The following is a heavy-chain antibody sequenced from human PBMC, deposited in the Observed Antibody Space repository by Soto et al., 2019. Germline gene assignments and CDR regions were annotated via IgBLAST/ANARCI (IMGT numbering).Heavy chain of an antibody. CDR3: AKDIWYGDLTVDGMDV. J-gene: IGHJ6*02. CDR2: IYPGDSDT. D-gene: IGHD4-17*01. Sequence: PGESLKISCKGSGYSFSTYWIDWVRQMPGKGPEWMGIIYPGDSDTRYNPSFQGQVTISVDKSISTAYLQWSSLRAEDTAVYYCAKDIWYGDLTVDGMDVWGQGTTVTVSS. CDR1: GYSFSTYW. V-gene: IGHV5-51*01.